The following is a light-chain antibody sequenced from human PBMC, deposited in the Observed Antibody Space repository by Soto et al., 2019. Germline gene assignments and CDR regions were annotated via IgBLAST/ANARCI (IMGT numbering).Light chain of an antibody. J-gene: IGKJ3*01. V-gene: IGKV3-20*01. CDR3: QQYGSSPGT. CDR2: GAS. Sequence: EIVLTQSPGTLSLSPGERATLSCRASQSVSSSYLAWYQQKPGQAPRLLIYGASSRATGIPDRFSGSGSGTAFTLTISRLEPEDFAVYYWQQYGSSPGTFGPGNKVDIK. CDR1: QSVSSSY.